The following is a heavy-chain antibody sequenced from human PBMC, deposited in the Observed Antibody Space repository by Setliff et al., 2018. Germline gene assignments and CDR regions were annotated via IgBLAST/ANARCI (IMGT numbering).Heavy chain of an antibody. CDR3: VRDRFRELQPFDH. CDR2: INPHGSEK. Sequence: GGSLRLSCTASGLSYTNDWVSWVRQAPGKGLEWLASINPHGSEKYYADSVKGRFTISRDNAKNSLSLQMNNLRTEDTAVYYCVRDRFRELQPFDHWGPGTLVTVSS. V-gene: IGHV3-7*01. D-gene: IGHD3-16*01. CDR1: GLSYTNDW. J-gene: IGHJ4*02.